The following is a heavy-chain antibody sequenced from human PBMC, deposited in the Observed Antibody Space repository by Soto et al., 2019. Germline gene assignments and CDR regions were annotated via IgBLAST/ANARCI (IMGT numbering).Heavy chain of an antibody. J-gene: IGHJ6*03. CDR3: ARRRSNYYMDV. V-gene: IGHV4-59*08. CDR2: IYYSGST. Sequence: SETLSLTCTVSGGSISRYYWSWIRQPPGKGLEWIGYIYYSGSTNYNPSLKSRVTISVDTSKNQFSLKLSSVTAADTAVYYCARRRSNYYMDVWGKGTTVTVSS. CDR1: GGSISRYY.